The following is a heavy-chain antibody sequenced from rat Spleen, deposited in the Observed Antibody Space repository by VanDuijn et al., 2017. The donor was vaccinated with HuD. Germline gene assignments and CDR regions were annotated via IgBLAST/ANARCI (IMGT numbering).Heavy chain of an antibody. V-gene: IGHV2-6*01. D-gene: IGHD3-2*01. CDR1: GFSLTSYT. CDR3: TRSHPGVMDA. J-gene: IGHJ4*01. Sequence: QVQLKESGPGLVQPSQTLSLTCTVSGFSLTSYTVSWVRQPPGKGLEWIAAISSGGSTYYNSALKSRLSISRDTSKSQVFLKMNSLQTEDTANYFCTRSHPGVMDAWGQGASVTVSS. CDR2: ISSGGST.